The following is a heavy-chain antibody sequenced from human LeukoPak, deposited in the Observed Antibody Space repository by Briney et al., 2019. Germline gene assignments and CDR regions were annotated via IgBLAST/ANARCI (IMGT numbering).Heavy chain of an antibody. CDR3: ARESMYSSSWAIDY. CDR2: IYTSGST. CDR1: GGSLSSYY. J-gene: IGHJ4*02. D-gene: IGHD6-13*01. V-gene: IGHV4-4*07. Sequence: SETLSLTCTVSGGSLSSYYWSWIRQPPGKGLEWIGRIYTSGSTNYNPSLKSRVTMSVDTSKNQFSLKLSSVTAADTAVYYCARESMYSSSWAIDYWGQGTLVTVSS.